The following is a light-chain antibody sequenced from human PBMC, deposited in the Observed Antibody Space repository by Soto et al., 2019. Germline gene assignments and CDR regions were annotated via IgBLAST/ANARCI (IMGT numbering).Light chain of an antibody. CDR1: IGDIGSYYY. V-gene: IGLV2-8*01. CDR3: SSYAGTKTLV. CDR2: EVS. Sequence: QSALTQPPSASGSLGQSVTISCTGTIGDIGSYYYVSWYQQHPGKAPKLIIYEVSERPSGVPDRFSGSKSGNTASLTVSGLQAGDEVDYYCSSYAGTKTLVFGGGTKVTVL. J-gene: IGLJ2*01.